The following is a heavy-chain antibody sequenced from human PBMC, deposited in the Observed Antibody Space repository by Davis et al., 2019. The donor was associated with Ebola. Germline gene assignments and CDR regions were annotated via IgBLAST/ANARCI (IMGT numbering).Heavy chain of an antibody. D-gene: IGHD5-18*01. V-gene: IGHV3-48*02. CDR2: ISSSSSTI. Sequence: GESLKISCAASGFTFSSYSMNWVRQAPGKGLEWVSYISSSSSTIYYADSVKGRFTISRDNAKNSLYLQMNSLRDEDTAVYYCAREVGYSYGRMDVWSQGTTVTVSS. J-gene: IGHJ6*02. CDR3: AREVGYSYGRMDV. CDR1: GFTFSSYS.